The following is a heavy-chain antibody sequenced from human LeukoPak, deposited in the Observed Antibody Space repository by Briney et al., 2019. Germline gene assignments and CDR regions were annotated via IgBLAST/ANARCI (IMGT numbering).Heavy chain of an antibody. Sequence: GASVKVSCKASGYTFTGYYMHWVRQAPGQGLEWMGWINPNSGGTNYAQKFQGRVTMTRDTSISTAYMELSRLRSDDTAVYYCARGKFGSGSYLPGAFDIWGQGTMVTVSS. V-gene: IGHV1-2*02. CDR1: GYTFTGYY. CDR2: INPNSGGT. J-gene: IGHJ3*02. D-gene: IGHD3-10*01. CDR3: ARGKFGSGSYLPGAFDI.